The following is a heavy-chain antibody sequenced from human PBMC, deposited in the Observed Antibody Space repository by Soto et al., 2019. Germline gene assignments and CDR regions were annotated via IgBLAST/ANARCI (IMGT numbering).Heavy chain of an antibody. V-gene: IGHV4-39*01. CDR1: GGSISSSSYY. CDR2: IYYSGST. J-gene: IGHJ4*02. Sequence: QLQLQESGPGLVKPSETLSLTCTVSGGSISSSSYYWGWIRQPPGKGLEWIGSIYYSGSTYYNPYLKSRVTISVDTSKNQFSLKLSSVTAADTAVYYCARRIDYGDFDYWGQGTLVTVSS. CDR3: ARRIDYGDFDY. D-gene: IGHD4-17*01.